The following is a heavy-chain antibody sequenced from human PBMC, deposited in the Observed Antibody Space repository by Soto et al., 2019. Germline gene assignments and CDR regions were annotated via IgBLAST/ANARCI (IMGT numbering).Heavy chain of an antibody. CDR1: GFTFSSYS. CDR3: TRSAYMDV. CDR2: ISSGSSTI. V-gene: IGHV3-48*01. Sequence: EVQRVESGGGLVQPGGSLRLSCAASGFTFSSYSMNWVRQAPGKGLEWVSYISSGSSTIYYADSVKGRFTISRDNAKNSLYLQMDSLRAEDTAMYYATRSAYMDVWGTRTTVTVSS. D-gene: IGHD2-2*01. J-gene: IGHJ6*03.